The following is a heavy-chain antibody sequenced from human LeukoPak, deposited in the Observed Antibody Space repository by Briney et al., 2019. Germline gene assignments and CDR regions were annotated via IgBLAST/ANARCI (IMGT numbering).Heavy chain of an antibody. CDR1: GFTFSSYW. CDR3: AKDPFGVVPFDY. D-gene: IGHD3-3*01. V-gene: IGHV3-7*01. CDR2: IKQDGSEK. Sequence: GGSLRLSCAASGFTFSSYWMSWARQAPGKGLEWVANIKQDGSEKYYVDSVKGRFTISRDNAKNSLYLQMNSLRAEDTAVYYCAKDPFGVVPFDYWGQGTLVTVS. J-gene: IGHJ4*02.